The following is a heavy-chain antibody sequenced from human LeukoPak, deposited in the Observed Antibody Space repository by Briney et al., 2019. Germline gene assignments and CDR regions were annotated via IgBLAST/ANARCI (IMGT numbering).Heavy chain of an antibody. J-gene: IGHJ4*02. CDR3: ARASMIVVVIDY. V-gene: IGHV4-30-4*01. CDR1: GGSISSGDYY. CDR2: IYYSGST. D-gene: IGHD3-22*01. Sequence: SSETLSLTCTVSGGSISSGDYYWSWIRQPPGKGLEWIGYIYYSGSTYYNPSLKSRVTISVDTSKNQFSLKLSSVTAADTAVHYCARASMIVVVIDYWGQGTLVTVSS.